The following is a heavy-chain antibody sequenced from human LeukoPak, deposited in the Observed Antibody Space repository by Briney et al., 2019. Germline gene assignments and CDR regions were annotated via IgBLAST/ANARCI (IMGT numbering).Heavy chain of an antibody. CDR2: IDWDDDK. V-gene: IGHV2-70*11. D-gene: IGHD3-22*01. J-gene: IGHJ4*02. CDR1: GFSFSSIRMC. CDR3: ARIFDSSGYYVDY. Sequence: SGPTLANPTHTLTLTCTISGFSFSSIRMCVSWIRQPLGKALDWLASIDWDDDKYRSTSLKTRLTISKDTSKNQVVLTITHLDPVDTATYYCARIFDSSGYYVDYWGQGTLVTVSS.